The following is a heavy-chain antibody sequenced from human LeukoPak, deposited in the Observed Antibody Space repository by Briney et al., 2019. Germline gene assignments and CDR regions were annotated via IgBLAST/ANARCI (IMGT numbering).Heavy chain of an antibody. CDR2: IKSKTDGGTT. CDR1: GFTFSNAW. Sequence: PGGSLRLSCAASGFTFSNAWMSWVRQAPGKGLEWVGRIKSKTDGGTTDYAAPVKGRFTISRDDSKNTLYLQMNSLKTEDTAVYYCTTDPKPMTTMPTGYAFDIWGQGTMVTVSS. J-gene: IGHJ3*02. CDR3: TTDPKPMTTMPTGYAFDI. D-gene: IGHD4-17*01. V-gene: IGHV3-15*01.